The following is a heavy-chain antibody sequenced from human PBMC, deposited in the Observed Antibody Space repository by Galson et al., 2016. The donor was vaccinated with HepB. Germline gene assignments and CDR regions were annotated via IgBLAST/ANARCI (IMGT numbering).Heavy chain of an antibody. V-gene: IGHV3-48*01. Sequence: SLRLSCAASGFTFSSYSMNWVRQAPGKGLEWVSYISSSSSTIYYADSVKGRFTISRDNAKNSLYLQMNSLRAEDTAVYYCARDLDCDYWGQGTLVTVSS. CDR1: GFTFSSYS. D-gene: IGHD3/OR15-3a*01. CDR3: ARDLDCDY. CDR2: ISSSSSTI. J-gene: IGHJ4*02.